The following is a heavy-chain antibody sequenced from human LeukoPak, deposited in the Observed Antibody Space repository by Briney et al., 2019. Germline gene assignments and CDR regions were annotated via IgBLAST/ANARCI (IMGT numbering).Heavy chain of an antibody. D-gene: IGHD3-3*01. CDR3: ARDFGYAFDI. CDR1: GFTFSSYS. J-gene: IGHJ3*02. V-gene: IGHV3-48*02. CDR2: IWSSTSAV. Sequence: GGSLRLSCAASGFTFSSYSMNWVRQAPGKGLEWVSYIWSSTSAVYYADSVKGRFTISRDNAKNTLYLQMNSLRDEDTAVYYCARDFGYAFDIWGQGTMVTVSS.